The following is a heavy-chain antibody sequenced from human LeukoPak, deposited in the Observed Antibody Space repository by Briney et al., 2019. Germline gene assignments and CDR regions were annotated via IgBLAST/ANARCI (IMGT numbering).Heavy chain of an antibody. CDR2: IIPILGVA. Sequence: SVKVSCKASGGTFSSYAISWVRQAPGQGLEWMGRIIPILGVANYAQKFQGRVTITADKSTSTAYMELSSLRSEDTAVYYCAREGSGWYGAFDIWGQGTMVTVSS. J-gene: IGHJ3*02. CDR1: GGTFSSYA. CDR3: AREGSGWYGAFDI. D-gene: IGHD6-19*01. V-gene: IGHV1-69*04.